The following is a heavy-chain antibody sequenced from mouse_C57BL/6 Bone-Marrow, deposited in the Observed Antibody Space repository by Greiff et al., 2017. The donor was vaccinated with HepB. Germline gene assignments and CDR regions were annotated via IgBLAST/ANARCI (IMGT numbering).Heavy chain of an antibody. CDR3: GVLLRYLDSFDY. CDR1: GYTFTSYG. J-gene: IGHJ2*01. Sequence: VKLQQSGAELVRPGASVKLSCKASGYTFTSYGISWVKQRTGQGLEWIGEIYPRSGNTYYNEKFKGKATLTADKSSSTTYMELRSLTSEDSAVYFCGVLLRYLDSFDYWGQGTTLTVSS. CDR2: IYPRSGNT. D-gene: IGHD1-1*01. V-gene: IGHV1-81*01.